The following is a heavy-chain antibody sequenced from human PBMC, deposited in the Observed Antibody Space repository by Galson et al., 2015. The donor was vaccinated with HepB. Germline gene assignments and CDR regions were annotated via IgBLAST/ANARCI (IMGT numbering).Heavy chain of an antibody. Sequence: SVKVSCKASGYTFTSYYMHWVRQAPGQGLEWMGIINPSGGSTSYAQKFQGRVTMTRDTSTSTVYMELSSLRSEDTAVYYCAREGPYCTGGVCYIPRASDWFDPWGQGTLVTVSS. CDR1: GYTFTSYY. J-gene: IGHJ5*02. D-gene: IGHD2-8*02. CDR3: AREGPYCTGGVCYIPRASDWFDP. V-gene: IGHV1-46*03. CDR2: INPSGGST.